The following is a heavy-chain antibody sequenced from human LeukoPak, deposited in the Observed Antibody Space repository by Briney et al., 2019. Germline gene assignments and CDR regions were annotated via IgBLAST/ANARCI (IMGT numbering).Heavy chain of an antibody. J-gene: IGHJ4*02. CDR3: AKDWYYYDSSGYYY. Sequence: PGGSLRLSCAASGFTFSSYGMHSVRQAPGKGLEWVALISYDGSNKYYADSVKGRFTISRDNSKNTLYLQMNSLRAEDTAVYYCAKDWYYYDSSGYYYWGQGTLVTVSS. CDR1: GFTFSSYG. D-gene: IGHD3-22*01. V-gene: IGHV3-30*18. CDR2: ISYDGSNK.